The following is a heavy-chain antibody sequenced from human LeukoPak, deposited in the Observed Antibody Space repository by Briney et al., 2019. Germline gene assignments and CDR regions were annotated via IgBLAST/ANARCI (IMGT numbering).Heavy chain of an antibody. J-gene: IGHJ4*02. CDR3: ARWDGYSSSPDY. V-gene: IGHV1-2*02. CDR1: GYTFSGYY. CDR2: INPNSGDT. Sequence: GASVKVSCKASGYTFSGYYLHWVRQAPGQGLEWMGWINPNSGDTGYAQRFQGRVTMTRDTSIRTIHMEIYMELTGLRFDDTALYYCARWDGYSSSPDYWGQGTLVTVSS. D-gene: IGHD6-13*01.